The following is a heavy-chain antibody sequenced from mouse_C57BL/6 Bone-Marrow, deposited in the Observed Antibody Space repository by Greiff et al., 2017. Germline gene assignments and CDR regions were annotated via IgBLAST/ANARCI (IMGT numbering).Heavy chain of an antibody. Sequence: QVQLQQPGAELVMPGASVKLSCKASGYTFTSYWMHWVKQRPGQGLEWIGEIDPSDSDTNYNQKFKGKSTLTVDKSSSTAYMLLSILTSKDSAVDSCARDYPYTMDYWGQGTSVTVSS. CDR2: IDPSDSDT. CDR3: ARDYPYTMDY. D-gene: IGHD2-4*01. J-gene: IGHJ4*01. V-gene: IGHV1-69*01. CDR1: GYTFTSYW.